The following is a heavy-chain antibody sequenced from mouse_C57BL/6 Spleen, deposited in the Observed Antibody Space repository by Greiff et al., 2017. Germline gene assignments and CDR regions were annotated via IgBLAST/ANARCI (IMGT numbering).Heavy chain of an antibody. CDR3: AREGYYGSSLDY. J-gene: IGHJ2*01. CDR2: ISSGSSTI. Sequence: EVKLVESGGGLVKPGGSLKLSCAASGFTFSDYGMHWVRQAPEKGLEWVAYISSGSSTIYYADTVKGRFTISRDNAKNTLFLQMTSLRSEDTAMYYCAREGYYGSSLDYWGQGTTLTVSS. V-gene: IGHV5-17*01. D-gene: IGHD1-1*01. CDR1: GFTFSDYG.